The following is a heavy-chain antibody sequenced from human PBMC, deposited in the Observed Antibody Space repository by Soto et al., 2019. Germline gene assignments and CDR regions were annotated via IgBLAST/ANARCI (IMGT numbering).Heavy chain of an antibody. CDR3: AKLSGSNCNTPADY. CDR2: ISGSGGYT. CDR1: GFTFSNYA. Sequence: GGSLRLSCAASGFTFSNYAFSWVRQAPGEGLEWVSSISGSGGYTYYADSVKGRFAISRDNSKNTLYLHMNSLRAEDTAVYYCAKLSGSNCNTPADYWGQGTLVTVSS. J-gene: IGHJ4*02. V-gene: IGHV3-23*01. D-gene: IGHD2-2*02.